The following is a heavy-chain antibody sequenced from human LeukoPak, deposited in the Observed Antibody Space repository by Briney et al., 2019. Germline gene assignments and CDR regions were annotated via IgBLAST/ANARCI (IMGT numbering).Heavy chain of an antibody. CDR2: IKQDGSEK. J-gene: IGHJ3*02. Sequence: GGSLGLSCAASGFTFSSYWMSWVRQAPGKGLEWEANIKQDGSEKYYVDSVKGRFTISRDNAKNSLYLQMNSLRAEDTAVYYCVSCLQWLWAFDIWGQGTMVTVSS. D-gene: IGHD6-19*01. CDR3: VSCLQWLWAFDI. CDR1: GFTFSSYW. V-gene: IGHV3-7*01.